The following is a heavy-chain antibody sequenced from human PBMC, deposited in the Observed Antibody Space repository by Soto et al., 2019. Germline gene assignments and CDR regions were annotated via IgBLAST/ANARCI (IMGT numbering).Heavy chain of an antibody. D-gene: IGHD2-2*01. V-gene: IGHV1-69*04. CDR1: GGTFSSYT. CDR2: IIPILGIA. CDR3: AREDVVVPAARVGAFDI. Sequence: SVKVSCKASGGTFSSYTISWVRQAPGQGLEWMGRIIPILGIANYAQKFQGRVTITADKSTSTAYMELSSLRSEDTAVYYCAREDVVVPAARVGAFDIWGQGTMVTVSS. J-gene: IGHJ3*02.